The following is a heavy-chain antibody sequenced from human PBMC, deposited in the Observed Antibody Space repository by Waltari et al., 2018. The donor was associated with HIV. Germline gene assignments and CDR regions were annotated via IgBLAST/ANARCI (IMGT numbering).Heavy chain of an antibody. CDR1: GCIFSTFW. V-gene: IGHV3-7*01. Sequence: EVQLVESGGGLVQPGGSLRPPCTTSGCIFSTFWMSWVGQAPGKGLGWVANINQDGSATYSVGFVKGRFTVSRDNAKTSLYLQMNSLRAEDTAVYYCARGLNWNYGFFWGQGSLVTVSS. CDR3: ARGLNWNYGFF. CDR2: INQDGSAT. D-gene: IGHD1-7*01. J-gene: IGHJ4*02.